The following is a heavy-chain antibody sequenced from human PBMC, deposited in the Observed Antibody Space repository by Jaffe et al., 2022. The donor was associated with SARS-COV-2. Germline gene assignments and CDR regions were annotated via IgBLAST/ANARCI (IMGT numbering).Heavy chain of an antibody. J-gene: IGHJ5*02. D-gene: IGHD3-3*01. CDR2: IYTSGST. V-gene: IGHV4-4*07. CDR1: GGSISSYY. CDR3: ARSDYDFWSGYYSGWFDP. Sequence: QVQLQESGPGLVKPSETLSLTCTVSGGSISSYYWSWIRQPAGKGLEWIGRIYTSGSTNYNPSLKSRVTMSVDTSKNQFSLKLSSVTAADTAVYYCARSDYDFWSGYYSGWFDPWGQGTLVTVSS.